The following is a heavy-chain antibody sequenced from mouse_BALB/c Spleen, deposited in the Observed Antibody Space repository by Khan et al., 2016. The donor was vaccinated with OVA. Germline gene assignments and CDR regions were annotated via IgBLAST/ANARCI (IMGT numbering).Heavy chain of an antibody. V-gene: IGHV1-26*01. CDR1: GYTFTDYY. CDR2: INPNNGDT. J-gene: IGHJ1*01. CDR3: ARGRFDV. Sequence: EVQLQQSGPELVKPGASVKMSCKASGYTFTDYYMKWLKQSHGKSLEWIGDINPNNGDTFYYQKFKDKATLTVDKSSSTAYMQLNSLTSEDSAIYYCARGRFDVWGAGTTVTVSA.